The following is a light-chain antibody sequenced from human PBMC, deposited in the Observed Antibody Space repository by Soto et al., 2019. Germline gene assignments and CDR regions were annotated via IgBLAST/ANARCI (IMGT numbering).Light chain of an antibody. CDR3: QQYNNWPPWT. CDR1: QSVSSSY. J-gene: IGKJ1*01. CDR2: GAS. V-gene: IGKV3D-15*01. Sequence: EVLMTQSPATLSVSPGDRATLSCRASQSVSSSYLAWYQQKPGQAPRLLIYGASSRATGIPDRFSGSGSGTDFTLTISSLQSEDYAIYYCQQYNNWPPWTFGQGTKVDIK.